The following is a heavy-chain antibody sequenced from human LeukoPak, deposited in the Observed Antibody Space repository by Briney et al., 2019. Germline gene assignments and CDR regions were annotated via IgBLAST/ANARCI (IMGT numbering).Heavy chain of an antibody. CDR3: ARSKGDYYDSSGSRYFQH. J-gene: IGHJ1*01. Sequence: PSETLSLTCAVYGGSFSGYYWSWIRQPPGKGLEWIGYIYYSGSTYYNPSLKSRVTISVDTSKNQFSLKLSSVTAADTAVYYCARSKGDYYDSSGSRYFQHWGQGTLVTVSS. CDR1: GGSFSGYY. V-gene: IGHV4-34*09. CDR2: IYYSGST. D-gene: IGHD3-22*01.